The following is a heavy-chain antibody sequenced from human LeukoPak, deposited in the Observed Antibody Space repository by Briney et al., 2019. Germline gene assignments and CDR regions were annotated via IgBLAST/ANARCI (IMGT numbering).Heavy chain of an antibody. CDR3: AKGVYSYPS. CDR2: IKEDGSEI. Sequence: GGSLRLSCAASGFTFSSYWMTWVRQAPGKGLQWVANIKEDGSEIYYVDSVKGRFTISRDNAKNSLYLQMNSLRAGDTALYYCAKGVYSYPSWGQGTLVTVSS. J-gene: IGHJ5*02. CDR1: GFTFSSYW. V-gene: IGHV3-7*01. D-gene: IGHD3-16*01.